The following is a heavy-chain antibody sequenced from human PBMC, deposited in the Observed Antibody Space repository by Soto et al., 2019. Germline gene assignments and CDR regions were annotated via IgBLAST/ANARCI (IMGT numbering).Heavy chain of an antibody. D-gene: IGHD3-10*01. Sequence: PGGSLRLSCAASGFTFSSYAMHWVRQAPGKGLEWVAVISYDGSNKYYADSVKGRFTISRDNSKNTLYLQMNSLRAEDTAVYYCARDLSRYGSGSYSGMDVWGKGTTVTVSS. CDR3: ARDLSRYGSGSYSGMDV. V-gene: IGHV3-30-3*01. CDR1: GFTFSSYA. J-gene: IGHJ6*04. CDR2: ISYDGSNK.